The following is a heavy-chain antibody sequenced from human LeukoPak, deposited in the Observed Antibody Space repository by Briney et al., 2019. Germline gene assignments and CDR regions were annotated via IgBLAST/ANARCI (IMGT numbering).Heavy chain of an antibody. D-gene: IGHD3-22*01. CDR1: GFTFSNAW. CDR3: TTTTYYYDSSGYYRPGY. J-gene: IGHJ4*02. V-gene: IGHV3-15*01. Sequence: PGGSLRLSCAASGFTFSNAWMSWVRQAPGKGLEWVGRIKSKTDGGTTDYAAPVKGRFTISRDDSKNTLYLQVNSLKTEETAVYYCTTTTYYYDSSGYYRPGYWGQGTLVTVPS. CDR2: IKSKTDGGTT.